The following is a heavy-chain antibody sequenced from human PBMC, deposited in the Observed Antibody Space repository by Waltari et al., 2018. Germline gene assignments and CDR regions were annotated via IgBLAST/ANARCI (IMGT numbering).Heavy chain of an antibody. Sequence: QVQLQESGPGLVKPSETLSLTCTVSGGSISSYYWSWIRQPPGKGLEWIGYIYYSGSTNYNPSLKGLVTIAVDTSKNQFSLKLSSVTAADTAVYYCARDRPWDTIFGVVTTPRGWFDPWGQGTLVTVSS. J-gene: IGHJ5*02. D-gene: IGHD3-3*01. V-gene: IGHV4-59*01. CDR2: IYYSGST. CDR3: ARDRPWDTIFGVVTTPRGWFDP. CDR1: GGSISSYY.